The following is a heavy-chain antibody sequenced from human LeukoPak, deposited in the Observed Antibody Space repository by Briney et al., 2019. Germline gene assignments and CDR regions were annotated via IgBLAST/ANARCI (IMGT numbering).Heavy chain of an antibody. J-gene: IGHJ4*02. CDR1: GYTFTSYY. CDR3: ARDENTYCSGGSCLWGGYFDY. Sequence: GASVKVSCKASGYTFTSYYMHWVRQAPGQGLEWMGIINPSGGSTSYAQKFQGRVTMTRDMSTSTVYMELSSLRSEDTAVYYCARDENTYCSGGSCLWGGYFDYWGQGALVTVSS. CDR2: INPSGGST. D-gene: IGHD2-15*01. V-gene: IGHV1-46*01.